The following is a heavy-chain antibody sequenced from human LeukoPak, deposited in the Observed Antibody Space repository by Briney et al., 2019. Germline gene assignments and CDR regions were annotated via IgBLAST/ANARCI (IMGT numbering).Heavy chain of an antibody. CDR2: ISYDGSNK. V-gene: IGHV3-30*18. CDR3: AKDADYDILTAPPDY. Sequence: SGGSLRLSCAASGFTFSSYGMHWVRQGPGKGLEWVAVISYDGSNKYYADSVKGRFTISRDNSKNTLFLQMNSLRAEDTAVYYCAKDADYDILTAPPDYWGQGTLVTVSS. D-gene: IGHD3-9*01. J-gene: IGHJ4*02. CDR1: GFTFSSYG.